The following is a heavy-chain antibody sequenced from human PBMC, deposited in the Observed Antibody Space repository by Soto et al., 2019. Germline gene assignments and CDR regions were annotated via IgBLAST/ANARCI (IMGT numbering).Heavy chain of an antibody. CDR2: IRRKAYGGTT. J-gene: IGHJ4*02. CDR3: ASHGPYGEYYAYLDY. V-gene: IGHV3-49*03. D-gene: IGHD4-17*01. CDR1: GFTFGAYA. Sequence: EVQLVESGGGLVQPGRSLRLSCTASGFTFGAYAMTWYRQAPGKGLEWVGFIRRKAYGGTTEYAASVKGRFTISRDDSKSTAFLQMNSRKTEDTSVYSCASHGPYGEYYAYLDYWCQGTLVIVSS.